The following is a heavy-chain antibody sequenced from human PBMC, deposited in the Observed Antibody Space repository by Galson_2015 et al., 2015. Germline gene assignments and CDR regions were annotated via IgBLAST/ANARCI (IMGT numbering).Heavy chain of an antibody. D-gene: IGHD3-3*01. CDR1: GDSVSSNSAA. CDR2: TYYRSKWYN. Sequence: CAISGDSVSSNSAAWNWIRQSPSRGLEWLGRTYYRSKWYNDYAVSVKSRITINPDTSKNQFSLQLNSVTPEDTAVYYCARAYYDFWSGYYPYYYYGMDVWGQGTTVTVSS. V-gene: IGHV6-1*01. J-gene: IGHJ6*02. CDR3: ARAYYDFWSGYYPYYYYGMDV.